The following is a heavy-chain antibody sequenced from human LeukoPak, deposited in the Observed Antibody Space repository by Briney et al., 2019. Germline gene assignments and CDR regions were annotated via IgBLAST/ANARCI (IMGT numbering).Heavy chain of an antibody. V-gene: IGHV3-7*01. CDR2: IKQDGSEK. J-gene: IGHJ4*02. CDR1: GFTFSSYW. Sequence: GGSLRLSCAASGFTFSSYWMSWVRQAPGKGLEWVANIKQDGSEKYYVDSVKGRFTISRDNAKNSLYLQMNSLRAEDTAVYYCARASNCSGGSCYSVFDYWGQGTLVTVSS. CDR3: ARASNCSGGSCYSVFDY. D-gene: IGHD2-15*01.